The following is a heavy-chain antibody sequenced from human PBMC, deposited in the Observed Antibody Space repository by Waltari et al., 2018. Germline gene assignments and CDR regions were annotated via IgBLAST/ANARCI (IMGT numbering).Heavy chain of an antibody. Sequence: QVQLQESGPGLVKPSETLSLTCTVSGGSISSYYWSWIRPPAGKGLEWIGRIYTSGSTNYNPSLKSRVTMSVDTSKNQFSLKLSSVTAADTAVYYCAVARKSFDWLGGGLDWFDPWGQGTLVTVSS. D-gene: IGHD3-9*01. CDR3: AVARKSFDWLGGGLDWFDP. V-gene: IGHV4-4*07. CDR1: GGSISSYY. CDR2: IYTSGST. J-gene: IGHJ5*02.